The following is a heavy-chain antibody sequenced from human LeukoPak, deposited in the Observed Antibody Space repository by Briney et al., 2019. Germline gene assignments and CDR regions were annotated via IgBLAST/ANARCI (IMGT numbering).Heavy chain of an antibody. D-gene: IGHD1-26*01. Sequence: GGSLRLSCAASGFTFSSYEMNWVRQAPGKGLEWVSYISSSGSTIYYADSVKGRFTISRDNAKNSLYLQMNSLSAEDTAVYYCARDPRIVGSRGTFDYWGQGTLVTVSS. CDR2: ISSSGSTI. J-gene: IGHJ4*02. V-gene: IGHV3-48*03. CDR1: GFTFSSYE. CDR3: ARDPRIVGSRGTFDY.